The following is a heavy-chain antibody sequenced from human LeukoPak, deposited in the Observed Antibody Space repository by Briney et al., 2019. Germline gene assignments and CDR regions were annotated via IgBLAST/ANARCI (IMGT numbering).Heavy chain of an antibody. CDR3: ARAPPGTVTTPYYYYGMDV. CDR1: GYTFTSYD. CDR2: MNPNSGNT. J-gene: IGHJ6*02. D-gene: IGHD4-17*01. V-gene: IGHV1-8*01. Sequence: ASVKVSCKASGYTFTSYDINWVRQATGQGLEWMGWMNPNSGNTGCAQKFQGRVTMTRNTSISTAYMELSSLRSEDTAVYYCARAPPGTVTTPYYYYGMDVWGQGTTVTVSS.